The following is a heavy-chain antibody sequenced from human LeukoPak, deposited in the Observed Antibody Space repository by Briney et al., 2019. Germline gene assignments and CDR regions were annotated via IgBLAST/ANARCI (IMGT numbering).Heavy chain of an antibody. CDR2: IIPIFGTA. V-gene: IGHV1-69*13. Sequence: SVKVSCKASGGTFIRYAIRWVGQAPGEGLEWMGGIIPIFGTANYAQKFQGRVTITADESTSTAYMELSSLRSDDTAVYYCARSRSDMVRGYFDYWGQGTLVTVSS. CDR1: GGTFIRYA. CDR3: ARSRSDMVRGYFDY. J-gene: IGHJ4*02. D-gene: IGHD3-10*01.